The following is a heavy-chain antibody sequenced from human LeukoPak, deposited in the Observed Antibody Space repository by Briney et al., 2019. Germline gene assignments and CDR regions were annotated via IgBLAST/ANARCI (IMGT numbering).Heavy chain of an antibody. D-gene: IGHD4-17*01. J-gene: IGHJ4*02. CDR3: ARVLRSAFAY. Sequence: PGGSLRLSCAASGFTFDSYWMSWVRQAPGKGPEWVANIKQDGSEKYYVDSVKGRFTISRDNAKNSLYLQMNSLRAEDTAVYYCARVLRSAFAYWGQGTLVTVSS. V-gene: IGHV3-7*05. CDR1: GFTFDSYW. CDR2: IKQDGSEK.